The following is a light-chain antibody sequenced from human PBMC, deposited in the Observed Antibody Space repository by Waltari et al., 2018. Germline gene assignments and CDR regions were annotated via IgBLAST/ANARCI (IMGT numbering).Light chain of an antibody. V-gene: IGLV2-14*03. CDR1: SDDIGAYNY. CDR2: DVN. J-gene: IGLJ3*02. CDR3: CSFTSSTTWV. Sequence: QSALTQPASVSGSLGQSITISCTGTSDDIGAYNYVSWYQQNPGRPPQPIISDVNNRRSGRASRFSASKSGITASLTISGLQAEDEADYYCCSFTSSTTWVFGGGTTLTVL.